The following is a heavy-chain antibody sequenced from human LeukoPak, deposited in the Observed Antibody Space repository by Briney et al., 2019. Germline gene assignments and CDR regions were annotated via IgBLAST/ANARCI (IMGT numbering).Heavy chain of an antibody. V-gene: IGHV1-69*01. D-gene: IGHD5-18*01. CDR1: GGTFSSYA. Sequence: SVKVSCEASGGTFSSYAISWVRQAPGQGLEWMGGIIPIFGTASYAQKFQGRVTITADESTSTAYMELSSLRSEDTAVYYCARGGSQDTAMVTWGQGTLVTVSS. CDR3: ARGGSQDTAMVT. J-gene: IGHJ5*02. CDR2: IIPIFGTA.